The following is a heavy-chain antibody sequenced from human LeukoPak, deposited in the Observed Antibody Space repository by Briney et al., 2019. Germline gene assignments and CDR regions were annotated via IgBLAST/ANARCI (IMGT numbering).Heavy chain of an antibody. V-gene: IGHV4-34*01. Sequence: SETLSLTCAVYGGSFSVYYWSWIRQPPGKGLEWIGEINHSGSTNYNPSLKSRVTISVDTSKNQFSLKLSSVTAADTAVYYCARGFSIAAAGTRVFDYWGQGTLVTVSS. CDR2: INHSGST. CDR3: ARGFSIAAAGTRVFDY. D-gene: IGHD6-13*01. CDR1: GGSFSVYY. J-gene: IGHJ4*02.